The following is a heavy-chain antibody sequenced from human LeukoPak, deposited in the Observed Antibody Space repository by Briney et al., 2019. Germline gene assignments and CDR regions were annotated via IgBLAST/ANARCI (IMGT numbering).Heavy chain of an antibody. CDR2: IYSGGST. CDR3: ARERPGYYFDY. V-gene: IGHV3-53*01. CDR1: GFTVSSNY. Sequence: GGSLRLSCAASGFTVSSNYRSWVRQAPGKGLEWVSVIYSGGSTYYADSVKGRFTISRDNSKNTLYLQMNSLRAEDTAVYYCARERPGYYFDYWGQGTLVTVSS. D-gene: IGHD7-27*01. J-gene: IGHJ4*02.